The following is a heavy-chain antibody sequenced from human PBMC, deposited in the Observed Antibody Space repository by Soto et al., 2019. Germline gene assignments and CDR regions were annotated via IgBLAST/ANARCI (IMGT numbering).Heavy chain of an antibody. J-gene: IGHJ4*02. V-gene: IGHV4-30-4*02. CDR3: ARDGPWNSGSYYFDY. CDR2: IYYSGST. Sequence: SETLSLTCTVSGGSISSGDYYWSWIRQPPGKGLEWIGYIYYSGSTYYNPSLKSRVTISVDTSKNQISLKLSSVTAADTAVYYCARDGPWNSGSYYFDYSGQGILVTVSS. D-gene: IGHD1-26*01. CDR1: GGSISSGDYY.